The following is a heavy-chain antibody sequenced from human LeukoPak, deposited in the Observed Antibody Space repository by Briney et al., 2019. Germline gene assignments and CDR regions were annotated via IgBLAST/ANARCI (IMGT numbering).Heavy chain of an antibody. Sequence: SETLSLTCTVSGGSVSSGSYYWSWIRQPPGKGLEWIGYIYYSGSTNYNPSLKSRVTISVDTSKNQFSLKLSSVTAADTAVYYCARQVYDYVSYFDYWGQGTLVTVSS. D-gene: IGHD3-16*01. V-gene: IGHV4-61*01. CDR1: GGSVSSGSYY. J-gene: IGHJ4*02. CDR3: ARQVYDYVSYFDY. CDR2: IYYSGST.